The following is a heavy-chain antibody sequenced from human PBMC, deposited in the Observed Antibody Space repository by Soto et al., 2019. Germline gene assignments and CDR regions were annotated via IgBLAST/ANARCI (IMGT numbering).Heavy chain of an antibody. J-gene: IGHJ6*02. Sequence: SETLSLTCTVSGGSISSYYWSWIRQPPGKGLEWIGYIYYSGSTNYNPSLKSRVTISVDTSKNQFSLKLSSVTVADTAVYYCARDLGSPFPRAYYYYGMDVWGQGTTVTVSS. D-gene: IGHD6-6*01. CDR1: GGSISSYY. CDR2: IYYSGST. V-gene: IGHV4-59*01. CDR3: ARDLGSPFPRAYYYYGMDV.